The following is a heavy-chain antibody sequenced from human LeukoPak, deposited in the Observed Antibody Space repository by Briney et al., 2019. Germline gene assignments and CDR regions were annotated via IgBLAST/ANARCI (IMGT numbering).Heavy chain of an antibody. V-gene: IGHV3-33*01. CDR3: ARDRGNDYFDS. CDR2: TWSDGRSE. CDR1: GVSLSSQG. Sequence: GGSLRLSCVVSGVSLSSQGMHWVRQAPGKRLEWLTFTWSDGRSEYYADSVKGRFSVSRDNSKNTVCLQIDSLRVEDTAVYYCARDRGNDYFDSWGQGTLVTVSS. J-gene: IGHJ4*02.